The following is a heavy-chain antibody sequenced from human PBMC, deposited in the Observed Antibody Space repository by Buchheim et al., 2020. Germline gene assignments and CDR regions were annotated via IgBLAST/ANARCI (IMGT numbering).Heavy chain of an antibody. CDR2: ISYDGSNK. CDR3: AKEQTPLLLWFGELLSWFDP. J-gene: IGHJ5*02. CDR1: GFTFSSYG. Sequence: QVQLVESGGGVVQPGRSLRLSCAASGFTFSSYGMHWVRQAPGKGLEWVAVISYDGSNKYYADSVKGRFTISRDNFKNTLYLQMNSLGAEDTSVYYCAKEQTPLLLWFGELLSWFDPWGQGNL. V-gene: IGHV3-30*18. D-gene: IGHD3-10*01.